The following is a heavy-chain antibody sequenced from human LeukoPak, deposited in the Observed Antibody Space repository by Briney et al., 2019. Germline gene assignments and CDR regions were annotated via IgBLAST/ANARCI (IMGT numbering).Heavy chain of an antibody. D-gene: IGHD2-21*01. Sequence: LSLTCTVSGGSINSYYWSWIRQPPGKGLEWVSYISSSGSTIYYADSVKGRFTISRDNAKNSLYLQMNSLRAEDTAVYYCARMHIVVVNYGMDVWGQGTTVTVSS. CDR1: GGSINSYY. V-gene: IGHV3-11*01. CDR2: ISSSGSTI. J-gene: IGHJ6*02. CDR3: ARMHIVVVNYGMDV.